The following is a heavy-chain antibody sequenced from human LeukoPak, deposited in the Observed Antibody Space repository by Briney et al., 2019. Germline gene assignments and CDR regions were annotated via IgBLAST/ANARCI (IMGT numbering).Heavy chain of an antibody. CDR3: ARGSYCSSTSCYGYRYNWFDP. J-gene: IGHJ5*02. V-gene: IGHV4-61*02. Sequence: SETLSLTCTVSGGSISSGSYYWSWIRQPAGKGLEWIGRIYTSGSTNYNPSLKSRVTISVDTSKNQFSLKLSSVTAADTAVYYCARGSYCSSTSCYGYRYNWFDPWGQGTLVTVSS. D-gene: IGHD2-2*01. CDR1: GGSISSGSYY. CDR2: IYTSGST.